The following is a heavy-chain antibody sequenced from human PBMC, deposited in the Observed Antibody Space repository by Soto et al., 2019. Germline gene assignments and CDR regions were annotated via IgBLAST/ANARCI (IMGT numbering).Heavy chain of an antibody. CDR3: AKGRSFSSSPFAF. Sequence: PGGSLRLSCAASGFTFSSYWMHWVRQAPGKGLVWVSRINSDGSSTGYADSVKGRFTISRDNAKNTLYLQMNSLRAEDTAVYYCAKGRSFSSSPFAFSGQGTLVTGSS. CDR1: GFTFSSYW. J-gene: IGHJ4*02. CDR2: INSDGSST. V-gene: IGHV3-74*01. D-gene: IGHD3-16*02.